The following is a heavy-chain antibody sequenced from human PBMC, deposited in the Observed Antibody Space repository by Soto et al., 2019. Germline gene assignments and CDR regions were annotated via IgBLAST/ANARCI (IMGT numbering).Heavy chain of an antibody. CDR3: ARDVTDYVLDV. Sequence: QMQLVESGGGVVQPGNSLRLSCAASGFIFSNNAMHWVRQAPGKGLEWVALISYDGRYIYYADSVKGRFAISRDNSKKTVELLMNSLRREDTAVYYCARDVTDYVLDVWGQGTTVNVSS. V-gene: IGHV3-30*03. J-gene: IGHJ6*02. D-gene: IGHD3-9*01. CDR1: GFIFSNNA. CDR2: ISYDGRYI.